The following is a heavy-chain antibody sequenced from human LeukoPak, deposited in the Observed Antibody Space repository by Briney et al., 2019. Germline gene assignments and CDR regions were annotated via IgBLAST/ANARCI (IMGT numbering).Heavy chain of an antibody. CDR2: MNPNSGNT. CDR3: ARMTTVLYWDFDY. CDR1: GYTFTSYD. V-gene: IGHV1-8*01. J-gene: IGHJ4*02. Sequence: ASVKVSCKASGYTFTSYDINWVRQATEQGLEWMGWMNPNSGNTGYAQKFQGRVTMTRNTSISTAYMELSSLRSEDTAVYYCARMTTVLYWDFDYWGQGTLVTVSS. D-gene: IGHD4-17*01.